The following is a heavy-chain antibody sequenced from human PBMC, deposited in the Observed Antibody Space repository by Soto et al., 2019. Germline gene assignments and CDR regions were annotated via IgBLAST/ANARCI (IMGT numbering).Heavy chain of an antibody. CDR2: ISSDGSEK. V-gene: IGHV3-30-3*01. D-gene: IGHD3-10*01. CDR3: ARDRLYGAGLIDV. CDR1: GFTFSSYG. Sequence: QVQLVESGGGVVQPGRSLRLSCAASGFTFSSYGMHWVRQAPGKGLEWVAVISSDGSEKYYADSVKGRFTISRDNSKNTLYVQLNRMRAEDTALYSCARDRLYGAGLIDVWGQGTTVTVSS. J-gene: IGHJ6*02.